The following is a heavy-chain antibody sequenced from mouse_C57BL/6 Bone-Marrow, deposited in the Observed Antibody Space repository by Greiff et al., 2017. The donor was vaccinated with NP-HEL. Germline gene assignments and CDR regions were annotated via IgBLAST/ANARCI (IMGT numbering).Heavy chain of an antibody. CDR3: ARAHYYDYGGFAY. Sequence: VQLQQPGAELVKPGASVKLSCKASGYTFTSYWMQWVKQRPGQGLEWIGEIDPSDSYTNYNQKFKGKATLTVDTSSSTAYMQLSSLTSEDSAVYYCARAHYYDYGGFAYWGQGTTLTVSS. CDR1: GYTFTSYW. CDR2: IDPSDSYT. V-gene: IGHV1-50*01. J-gene: IGHJ2*01. D-gene: IGHD2-4*01.